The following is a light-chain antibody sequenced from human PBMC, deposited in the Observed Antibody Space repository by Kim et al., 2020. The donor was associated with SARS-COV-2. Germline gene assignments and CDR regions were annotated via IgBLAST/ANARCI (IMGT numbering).Light chain of an antibody. J-gene: IGLJ1*01. CDR1: DSNIGSST. V-gene: IGLV1-44*01. Sequence: GRTVTIFCSGSDSNIGSSTLNWYQHLPGAAPTLLIYTNHVRPSWVPDRFSGSAYGTSASLAISGLQSDDEADYYCAAWDASLNGYVFGTGTKVTVL. CDR3: AAWDASLNGYV. CDR2: TNH.